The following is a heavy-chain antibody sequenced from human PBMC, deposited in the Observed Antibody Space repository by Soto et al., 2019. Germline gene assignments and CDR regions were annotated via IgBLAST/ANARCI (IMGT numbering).Heavy chain of an antibody. CDR1: GFTFSSYG. CDR3: ARDLGSSSSGVDY. V-gene: IGHV3-33*01. J-gene: IGHJ4*02. CDR2: IWYDGSNK. Sequence: QVQLVESGGGMVQPGRSLRLSCAASGFTFSSYGMHWVRQAPGKGLEWVAVIWYDGSNKYYADSVKGRFTISRDNSKNTLYLQMNSLRAEDTAVYYCARDLGSSSSGVDYLGQGTLVTVSS. D-gene: IGHD6-6*01.